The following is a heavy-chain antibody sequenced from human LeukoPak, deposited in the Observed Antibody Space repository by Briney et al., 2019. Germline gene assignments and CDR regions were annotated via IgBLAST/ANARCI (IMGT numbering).Heavy chain of an antibody. J-gene: IGHJ6*03. D-gene: IGHD3-10*01. V-gene: IGHV4-59*01. Sequence: PSETLSLTCTVSGGSISSYYWSWIRQPPGKGREGMGYIYYSGSTNYNPPLKSRVTISVDTSKNQFSLKLSSVTAAATAVYYCARDQHSYGSGSYSGMNYYSYYMDVWGKGTTVTVSS. CDR2: IYYSGST. CDR1: GGSISSYY. CDR3: ARDQHSYGSGSYSGMNYYSYYMDV.